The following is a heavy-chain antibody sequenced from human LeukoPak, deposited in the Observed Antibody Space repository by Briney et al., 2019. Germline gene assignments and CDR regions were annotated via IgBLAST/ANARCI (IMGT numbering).Heavy chain of an antibody. CDR1: GGSISSSSYY. V-gene: IGHV4-39*01. CDR3: ARHRGYSYGFTYYFDY. CDR2: IYYSGST. Sequence: PSETLSLTCTVSGGSISSSSYYWGWIRQPPGKGLEWIGSIYYSGSTYYNPSLKSRVTISVDTSKNQFSLKLSSVTAADAAVYYCARHRGYSYGFTYYFDYWGQGTLVTVSS. D-gene: IGHD5-18*01. J-gene: IGHJ4*02.